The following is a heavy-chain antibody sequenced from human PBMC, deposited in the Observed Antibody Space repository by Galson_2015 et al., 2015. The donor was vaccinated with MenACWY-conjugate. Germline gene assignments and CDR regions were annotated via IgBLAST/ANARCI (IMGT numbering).Heavy chain of an antibody. CDR3: ARALAVAGDY. D-gene: IGHD6-19*01. CDR1: GFTFSSYA. V-gene: IGHV3-30-3*01. Sequence: SLRLSCAASGFTFSSYAMHWVRQAPGKGLEWVAVISYDGSNKYYADSVKGRFTISRDNSKNTLYLQMNSLRAEDTAVYYCARALAVAGDYWGKGTTVTVSS. J-gene: IGHJ6*03. CDR2: ISYDGSNK.